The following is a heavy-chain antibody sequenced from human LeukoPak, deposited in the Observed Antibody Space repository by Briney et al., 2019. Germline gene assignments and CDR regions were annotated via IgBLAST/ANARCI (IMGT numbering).Heavy chain of an antibody. Sequence: PGGSLRLSCAASGFTFSSYGMHWVRQAPGKGLEWVAVISYDGSNKYYADSVKGRFTISRDNSKNTLYLQMNSLRAEDTAVYYCASSMVRGVIINLYYYGMDVWGQGTTVTVSS. D-gene: IGHD3-10*01. J-gene: IGHJ6*02. CDR1: GFTFSSYG. V-gene: IGHV3-30*03. CDR3: ASSMVRGVIINLYYYGMDV. CDR2: ISYDGSNK.